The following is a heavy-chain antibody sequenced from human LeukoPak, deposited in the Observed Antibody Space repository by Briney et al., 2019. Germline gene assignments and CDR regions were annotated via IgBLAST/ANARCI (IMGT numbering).Heavy chain of an antibody. J-gene: IGHJ3*02. CDR3: ARPGSGSYYGDAFDI. Sequence: GESLKISCKGSGYSFTSYWIGWVRQMPGKCLEWMGIIYPGDSDTRYSPSFQGQVTISADKSISTAYLQWSSLKASDTAMYYCARPGSGSYYGDAFDIWGQGTMVTVSS. CDR1: GYSFTSYW. D-gene: IGHD1-26*01. CDR2: IYPGDSDT. V-gene: IGHV5-51*01.